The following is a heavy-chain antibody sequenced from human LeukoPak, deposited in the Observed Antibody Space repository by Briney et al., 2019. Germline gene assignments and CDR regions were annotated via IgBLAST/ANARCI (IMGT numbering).Heavy chain of an antibody. D-gene: IGHD4-17*01. CDR3: ARHQFSGDYAPAFDY. J-gene: IGHJ4*02. V-gene: IGHV1-69*04. Sequence: WASVKVSCKASGGTFTTYAISWVRQAPGQGLEWMGRIISILGIANYAQKFQGRVTITADKSTSTAYMELSSLRSEDTAVYYCARHQFSGDYAPAFDYWGQGTLVTVSS. CDR1: GGTFTTYA. CDR2: IISILGIA.